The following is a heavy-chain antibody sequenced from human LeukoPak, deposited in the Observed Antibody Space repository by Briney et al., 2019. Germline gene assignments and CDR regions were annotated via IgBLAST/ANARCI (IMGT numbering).Heavy chain of an antibody. Sequence: GGSLRLSCAASGFTVGSNYMSWVRQAPGKGLEWVSVIYSGGSTYYADSVKGRFTISRDNSKNTLYLQMNSLRAEDTAVYYCASGSSSDLYYYYGMDVWGQGTTVTVSS. V-gene: IGHV3-53*01. CDR1: GFTVGSNY. CDR2: IYSGGST. CDR3: ASGSSSDLYYYYGMDV. J-gene: IGHJ6*02. D-gene: IGHD2-15*01.